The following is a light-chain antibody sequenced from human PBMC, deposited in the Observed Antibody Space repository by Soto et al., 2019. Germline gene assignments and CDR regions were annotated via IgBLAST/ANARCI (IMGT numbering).Light chain of an antibody. J-gene: IGKJ5*01. CDR2: DAS. CDR3: QHRSIWPVS. V-gene: IGKV3-11*01. Sequence: EIVLTQSPGTLSLSPGERATLSCRARQSLSSNYLAWYQQKPGQAPRLLIFDASNRATGIPPRFSGSGSATDFTLTISSLEPEDFAVYYCQHRSIWPVSFGQGTRLEIK. CDR1: QSLSSNY.